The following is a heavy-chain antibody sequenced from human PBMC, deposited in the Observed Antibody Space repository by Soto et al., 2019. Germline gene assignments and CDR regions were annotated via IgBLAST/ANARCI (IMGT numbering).Heavy chain of an antibody. J-gene: IGHJ5*02. Sequence: EASVKVSCKVSGYTLTELSMHWVRQAPGKGLEWMGGFDPEDGETIYAQKFQGRVTMTEDTSTDTAYMELSSLRSEDTAVYYCATAYYDFWSGYFSSNWFDPWGQGTLVTVSS. CDR2: FDPEDGET. D-gene: IGHD3-3*01. V-gene: IGHV1-24*01. CDR1: GYTLTELS. CDR3: ATAYYDFWSGYFSSNWFDP.